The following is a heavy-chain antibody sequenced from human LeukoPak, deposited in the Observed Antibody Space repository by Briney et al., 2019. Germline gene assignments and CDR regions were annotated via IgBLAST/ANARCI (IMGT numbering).Heavy chain of an antibody. Sequence: SETLSLTCTVSGGSISSSSYYWGWIRQPPGKGLEWIGSIYYSGSTYYNPSLKSRVTISLDTSRNQFSLKVNSVTAADTAVYYCAKHLRRRFFSRTLGFDPWGQGTLVTVSS. CDR3: AKHLRRRFFSRTLGFDP. D-gene: IGHD3-3*01. V-gene: IGHV4-39*01. CDR1: GGSISSSSYY. CDR2: IYYSGST. J-gene: IGHJ5*02.